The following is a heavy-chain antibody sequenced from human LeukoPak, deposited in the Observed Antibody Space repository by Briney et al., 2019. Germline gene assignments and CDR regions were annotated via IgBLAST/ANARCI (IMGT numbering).Heavy chain of an antibody. D-gene: IGHD4-17*01. J-gene: IGHJ3*02. CDR2: IYYSGST. CDR1: GGSISSSSYY. Sequence: SETLSLTCTVSGGSISSSSYYWGWIRQPPGKGLEWIGSIYYSGSTYYNPSLKSRVTISVDTSKNQFSLKLSSVTAADTAVYYCARPPDYGDYSDAFDIWGQGTMVTVSS. CDR3: ARPPDYGDYSDAFDI. V-gene: IGHV4-39*01.